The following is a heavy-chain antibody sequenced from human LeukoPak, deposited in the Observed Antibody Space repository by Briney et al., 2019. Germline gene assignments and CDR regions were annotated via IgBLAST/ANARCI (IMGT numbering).Heavy chain of an antibody. CDR2: ISAYNGNT. CDR3: ARALFRGVVPAALGY. J-gene: IGHJ4*02. CDR1: GYTFTSYG. D-gene: IGHD2-2*01. Sequence: ASVKVSCKASGYTFTSYGISWVRQAPGQGLEWMGWISAYNGNTNYAQKLQGRVTMTTDTSTSTAYMELRSLRSDDTAVYYCARALFRGVVPAALGYWGQGTLVTASS. V-gene: IGHV1-18*04.